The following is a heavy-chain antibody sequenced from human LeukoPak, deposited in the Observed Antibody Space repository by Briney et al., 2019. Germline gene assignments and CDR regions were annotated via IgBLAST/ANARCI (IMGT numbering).Heavy chain of an antibody. V-gene: IGHV1-2*06. CDR1: GYTFTCYY. Sequence: GASVKVSCKASGYTFTCYYMHWVRQAPGQGLEWMGRINPNSGGTNYALKFQGRVTMTRDTSISTAYMELSRLRSDDTAVYYCASVHGYYDSSGYYHFFDYWGQGTLVTVSS. CDR2: INPNSGGT. CDR3: ASVHGYYDSSGYYHFFDY. J-gene: IGHJ4*02. D-gene: IGHD3-22*01.